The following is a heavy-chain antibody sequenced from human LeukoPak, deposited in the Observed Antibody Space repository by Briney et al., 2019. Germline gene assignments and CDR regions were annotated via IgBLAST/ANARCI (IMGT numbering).Heavy chain of an antibody. CDR3: AHTLRFLEWLLFSYFDY. V-gene: IGHV2-5*01. CDR1: GFSLSTSGVG. Sequence: ESGPTLVNPTQTLTLTCTFSGFSLSTSGVGVGWIRQPPGKALEWLALIYWNDDKRYSPSLKSRLTITKDTSKNQVVLTMTNMDPVDTATYYCAHTLRFLEWLLFSYFDYWGQGTLVTVSP. D-gene: IGHD3-3*01. J-gene: IGHJ4*02. CDR2: IYWNDDK.